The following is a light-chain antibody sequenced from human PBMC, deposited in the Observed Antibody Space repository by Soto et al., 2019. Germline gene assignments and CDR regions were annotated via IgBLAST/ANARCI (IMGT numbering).Light chain of an antibody. V-gene: IGKV3-11*01. CDR3: QQRSNRPPT. Sequence: ESVLTQSPATLSLSPGERATLSCRASQSVGRTLAWFQQKPGQAPRLLIYDASNRATGIPARFTGSGSGTDFTLTIRSLEPEDFAVYYCQQRSNRPPTFGQGTRLEIK. J-gene: IGKJ5*01. CDR1: QSVGRT. CDR2: DAS.